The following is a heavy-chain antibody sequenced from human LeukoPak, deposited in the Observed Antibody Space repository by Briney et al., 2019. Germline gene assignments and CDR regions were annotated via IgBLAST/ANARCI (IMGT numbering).Heavy chain of an antibody. D-gene: IGHD2-15*01. CDR1: GYTFTSYY. Sequence: ASVKVSCEASGYTFTSYYMHWVRQAPGQGLEWMGIINPSGGSTSYAQKFQGRVTMTRDTSTSTVYMELSSLRSEDTAVYYCARGEGSSYHHYNSDYYFDYWGQGTLVTVSS. CDR2: INPSGGST. V-gene: IGHV1-46*01. CDR3: ARGEGSSYHHYNSDYYFDY. J-gene: IGHJ4*02.